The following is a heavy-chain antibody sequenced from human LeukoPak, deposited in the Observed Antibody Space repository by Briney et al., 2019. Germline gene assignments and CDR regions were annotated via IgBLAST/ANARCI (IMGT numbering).Heavy chain of an antibody. CDR3: AAGGSGGYYGMDV. D-gene: IGHD6-19*01. CDR1: GFTFSSYC. CDR2: INHDGGEK. J-gene: IGHJ6*02. Sequence: GGSLRLSCAASGFTFSSYCMSWVRQAPGKGPEWVSTINHDGGEKYYVDSVKGRFTISRDNAKNSLYLQMNSLRAEDTAVYYCAAGGSGGYYGMDVWGQGTTVTVSS. V-gene: IGHV3-7*01.